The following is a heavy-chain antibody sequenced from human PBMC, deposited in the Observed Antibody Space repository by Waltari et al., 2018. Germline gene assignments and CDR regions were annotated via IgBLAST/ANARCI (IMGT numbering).Heavy chain of an antibody. D-gene: IGHD2-15*01. J-gene: IGHJ5*02. CDR3: ARRVGGYCSGGSCYKGWFDP. CDR2: IYHSGST. V-gene: IGHV4-38-2*01. CDR1: GYSISSGYY. Sequence: QVQLQESGPGLVKPSETLSLTCAVSGYSISSGYYWGWIRQPPGKGLEWIGSIYHSGSTYDNPSLKSRVTISVDTSKNQFSLKLSSVTAADTAVYYCARRVGGYCSGGSCYKGWFDPWGQGTLVTVSS.